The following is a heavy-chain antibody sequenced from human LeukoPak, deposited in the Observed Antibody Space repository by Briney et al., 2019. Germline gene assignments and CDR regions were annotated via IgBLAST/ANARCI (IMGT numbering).Heavy chain of an antibody. J-gene: IGHJ4*02. CDR3: ARQRKKARPKFYYDRSGHHFDY. CDR1: VGSISSSTYY. Sequence: SETLSLTCTVSVGSISSSTYYWGWIRQPPGKGLESIGSIYYSGSTYYNPSFGSRVTISVDTSKNQFSLKLSSVTAADTAVYYCARQRKKARPKFYYDRSGHHFDYWDQGPLVVVSS. V-gene: IGHV4-39*01. D-gene: IGHD3-22*01. CDR2: IYYSGST.